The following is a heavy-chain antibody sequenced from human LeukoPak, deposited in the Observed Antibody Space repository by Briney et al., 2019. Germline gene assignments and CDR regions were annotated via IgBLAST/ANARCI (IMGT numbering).Heavy chain of an antibody. CDR3: ARAPAWGYYYGMDV. CDR2: IYTSGST. Sequence: KTSEPLSLTCTVSGGSISSYYWSWIRQPAGKGLEWIGRIYTSGSTNYNPSLKSRVTMSVETSKNQFSLKLSSVTAADTAVYYCARAPAWGYYYGMDVWGQGTTVTVSS. V-gene: IGHV4-4*07. D-gene: IGHD2-2*01. J-gene: IGHJ6*02. CDR1: GGSISSYY.